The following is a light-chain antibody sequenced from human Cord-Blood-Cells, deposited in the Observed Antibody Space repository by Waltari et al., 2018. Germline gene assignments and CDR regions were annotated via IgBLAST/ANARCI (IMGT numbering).Light chain of an antibody. CDR3: SSYTSSSTRV. Sequence: QSALTQPASVSGSPGQSITISCTGTSSDVGAYNYVSWYQQHPGKAPKRMIFDVSNRPSGVSNRFSGSKSGNTASLTISGLQAEDEADYYCSSYTSSSTRVFGGGTKLTVL. J-gene: IGLJ2*01. V-gene: IGLV2-14*01. CDR2: DVS. CDR1: SSDVGAYNY.